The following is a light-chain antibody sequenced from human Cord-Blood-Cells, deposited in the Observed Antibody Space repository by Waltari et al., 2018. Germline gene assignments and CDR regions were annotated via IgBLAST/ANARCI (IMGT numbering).Light chain of an antibody. J-gene: IGLJ2*01. CDR3: SSYTSSSTVV. CDR1: SSDVGGCNS. CDR2: DVS. Sequence: SARTQPPPASTSPAQSITLSFTRTSSDVGGCNSVSWYQQHPGKAPKLMIYDVSNRPSGFSNRFSGSKSGNTASLTISGLQAEDEADYYCSSYTSSSTVVFGGGTKLTVL. V-gene: IGLV2-14*01.